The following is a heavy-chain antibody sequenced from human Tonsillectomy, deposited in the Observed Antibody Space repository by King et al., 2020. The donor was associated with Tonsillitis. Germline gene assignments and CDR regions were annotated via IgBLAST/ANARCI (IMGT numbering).Heavy chain of an antibody. CDR1: GFTFDDYA. J-gene: IGHJ6*02. D-gene: IGHD3-10*01. CDR2: ISWNSGSI. V-gene: IGHV3-9*01. Sequence: DVQLVESGGGLVQPGRSLRLSCAASGFTFDDYAMHWVRQAPGKGLEWVSGISWNSGSIGYADSVKDRFTISRDNAKNSLYLQMNSLRAEDTALYYCAKDLGTMVRGAGAYGMDVWGQGTTVTVSS. CDR3: AKDLGTMVRGAGAYGMDV.